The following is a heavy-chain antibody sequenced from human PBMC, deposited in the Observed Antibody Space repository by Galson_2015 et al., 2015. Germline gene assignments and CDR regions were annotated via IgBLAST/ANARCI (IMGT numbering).Heavy chain of an antibody. CDR1: GITFGSYD. Sequence: SLRLSCAASGITFGSYDMSWVRQAPGKGLEWVSSISAIGGDTDHADSVKGRFTISRDNSKKTVYLQMNSLRGEDTAVYYCAKDPSRLRPCQNPCHVILWGQGTLVTVSS. V-gene: IGHV3-23*01. D-gene: IGHD2-21*01. CDR3: AKDPSRLRPCQNPCHVIL. J-gene: IGHJ4*02. CDR2: ISAIGGDT.